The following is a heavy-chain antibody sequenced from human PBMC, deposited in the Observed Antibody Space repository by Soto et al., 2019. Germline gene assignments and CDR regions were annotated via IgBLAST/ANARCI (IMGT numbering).Heavy chain of an antibody. J-gene: IGHJ3*02. CDR2: IYYSGST. CDR1: GGSIXSXX. CDR3: AXXXXXXFDI. Sequence: QVQLQESGPGLVKPSETLSLTCTVSGGSIXSXXXXXIRQPPGKGLEWIGYIYYSGSTNYNPSLXXXXPXXXXXXXXXXXXXXXXXXXXXXXXXSXAXXXXXXFDIWGQGTMVTVSS. V-gene: IGHV4-59*01.